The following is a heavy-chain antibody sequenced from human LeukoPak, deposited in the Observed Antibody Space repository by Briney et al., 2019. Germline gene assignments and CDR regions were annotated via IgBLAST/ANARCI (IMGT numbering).Heavy chain of an antibody. D-gene: IGHD3-22*01. Sequence: GGSLRLSCAASGFTFSSYWMHWVRQAPGKGLEWVSAITSSGGSTYYADSVKGRFTISRDNSKNTLYLQMNSLRAEDTAVYYCAKGGSGSAYSGADYWGQGTLVTVSS. V-gene: IGHV3-23*01. J-gene: IGHJ4*02. CDR1: GFTFSSYW. CDR2: ITSSGGST. CDR3: AKGGSGSAYSGADY.